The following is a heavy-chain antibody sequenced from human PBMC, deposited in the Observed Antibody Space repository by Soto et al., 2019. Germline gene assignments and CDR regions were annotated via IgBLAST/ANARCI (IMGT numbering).Heavy chain of an antibody. CDR1: GGSTSSYY. CDR3: VRVANPGLFDY. D-gene: IGHD2-21*01. V-gene: IGHV4-59*01. J-gene: IGHJ4*02. Sequence: SETLSLTCSVSGGSTSSYYWSWIRQPPGKGLEWIGYIYYTGTTNHNPSLRGRVTMSVDTSNNQFSLKLSSVTAADTAVYYCVRVANPGLFDYWGPGNMVTLSS. CDR2: IYYTGTT.